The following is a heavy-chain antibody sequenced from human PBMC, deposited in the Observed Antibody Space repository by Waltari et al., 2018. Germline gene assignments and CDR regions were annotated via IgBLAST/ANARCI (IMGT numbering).Heavy chain of an antibody. J-gene: IGHJ4*02. CDR1: GYTFTSYY. CDR3: ARGSSITIFGVVMGPFDY. CDR2: INPSCGST. Sequence: QVQLVQSGAEVKKPGASVKVSCKASGYTFTSYYMHWVRQAPGQGLEWMGIINPSCGSTSYAQKVQGRVTMTRDTSTSTVYMELSSMRAEDTAVYYCARGSSITIFGVVMGPFDYWGQGTLVTVSS. V-gene: IGHV1-46*01. D-gene: IGHD3-3*01.